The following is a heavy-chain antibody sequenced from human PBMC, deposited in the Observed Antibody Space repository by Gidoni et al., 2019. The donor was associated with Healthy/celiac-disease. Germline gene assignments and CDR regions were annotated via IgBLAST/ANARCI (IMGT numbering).Heavy chain of an antibody. D-gene: IGHD1-1*01. V-gene: IGHV3-9*01. CDR1: GFTFAAYA. CDR3: AKDLVEGPGDYYYYYMDV. J-gene: IGHJ6*03. CDR2: ISWNSGSI. Sequence: EVQLVESGGGLVQPGRSLSLSCAASGFTFAAYAMHWVRQAPGKGLEWVSGISWNSGSIGYADSVKGRFTISRDNAKNSLYLQMNSLRAEDTALYYCAKDLVEGPGDYYYYYMDVWGKGTTVTVSS.